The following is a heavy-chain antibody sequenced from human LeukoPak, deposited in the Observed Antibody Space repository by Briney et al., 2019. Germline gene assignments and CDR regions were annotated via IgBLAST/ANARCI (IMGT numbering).Heavy chain of an antibody. CDR3: AKMEGQRLYDYGMDV. CDR2: MSGSGYYT. J-gene: IGHJ6*04. CDR1: GFAFSNFA. Sequence: PGGSLRLSCAASGFAFSNFAMSWVRQAPGKGLEWVSAMSGSGYYTYYVESVKGRFTISRDNSKNTLYLHMNSLRADDTAVYYCAKMEGQRLYDYGMDVWGRGTTVTVSS. D-gene: IGHD3-3*01. V-gene: IGHV3-23*01.